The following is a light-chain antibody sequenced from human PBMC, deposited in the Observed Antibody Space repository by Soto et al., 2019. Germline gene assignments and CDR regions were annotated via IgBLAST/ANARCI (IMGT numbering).Light chain of an antibody. V-gene: IGKV1-39*01. CDR1: QSISSY. Sequence: DLQMTQSPSSLSAFVGDRVTITCRASQSISSYLNWYQQKPGKAPKLLIYAASSLQSGVPSRFSRSGSGTDFTLTISSLQPEDFATYYCQQSYSTQTFGGGTKVEIK. CDR3: QQSYSTQT. CDR2: AAS. J-gene: IGKJ4*01.